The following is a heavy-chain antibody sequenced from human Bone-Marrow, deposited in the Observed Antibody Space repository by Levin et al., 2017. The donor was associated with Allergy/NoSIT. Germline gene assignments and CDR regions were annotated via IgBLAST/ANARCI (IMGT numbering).Heavy chain of an antibody. CDR2: IYYSGST. J-gene: IGHJ4*02. D-gene: IGHD3-22*01. CDR3: ARAGETDYYDRSGFFDFDS. V-gene: IGHV4-39*07. CDR1: GASISSSSYY. Sequence: SCTVSGASISSSSYYWGWIRQPPGKGLEWIGSIYYSGSTYYNPSLKSRVTISVDTSKNQFSLKLSSVTAADTAVYYCARAGETDYYDRSGFFDFDSWGQGTLVTVSS.